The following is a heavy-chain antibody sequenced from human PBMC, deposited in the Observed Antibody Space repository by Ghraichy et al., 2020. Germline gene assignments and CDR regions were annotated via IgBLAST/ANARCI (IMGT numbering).Heavy chain of an antibody. CDR2: IRSRANDYAT. J-gene: IGHJ4*02. CDR1: GFGFSGSA. V-gene: IGHV3-73*01. Sequence: GSRRLSCAGSGFGFSGSAIHWVRQASGKGLEWVGHIRSRANDYATAYAASVKGRFTISRDDSKDTAYLQMSSLETEDSAVYYCTRRGISGNGAYYFGHWGQGTLVTVSS. CDR3: TRRGISGNGAYYFGH. D-gene: IGHD2-8*01.